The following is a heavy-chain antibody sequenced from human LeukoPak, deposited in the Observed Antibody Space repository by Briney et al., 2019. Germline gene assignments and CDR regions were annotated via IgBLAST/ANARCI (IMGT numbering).Heavy chain of an antibody. CDR1: GYTFTSYG. CDR3: ARVGYCSSTSCYRGWFDP. V-gene: IGHV1-18*01. CDR2: ISAYNGNT. J-gene: IGHJ5*02. D-gene: IGHD2-2*02. Sequence: ASVKVSCKASGYTFTSYGISWVRQAPGQGLEWMGWISAYNGNTNYAQKLQGRVTMTTDTSTSTAYKELRSLRSDDTAVYYCARVGYCSSTSCYRGWFDPWGQGTLVTVSS.